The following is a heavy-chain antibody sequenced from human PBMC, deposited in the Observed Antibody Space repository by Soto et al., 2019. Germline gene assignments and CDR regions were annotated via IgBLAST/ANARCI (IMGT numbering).Heavy chain of an antibody. CDR1: GFTFADYA. V-gene: IGHV3-9*01. CDR3: AKDMMWDGSGSYYRSSVDS. D-gene: IGHD3-10*01. Sequence: EMQLVESGGGLVQPGRSLRLSCATSGFTFADYAMHWVRPAPGKGLEWVSGINWNSDSIGYADSVKGRFTISRDNAKNALYLHMNSLRPEDTALYYCAKDMMWDGSGSYYRSSVDSWGQGTLVSVSS. J-gene: IGHJ4*02. CDR2: INWNSDSI.